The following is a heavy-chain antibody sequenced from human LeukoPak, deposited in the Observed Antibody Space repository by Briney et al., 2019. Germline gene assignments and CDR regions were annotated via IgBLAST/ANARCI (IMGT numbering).Heavy chain of an antibody. CDR1: DDSSSSQY. Sequence: PSETLSLTCAVSDDSSSSQYWTWIRQPPGKGLEWIGYISYIGTTNYNPSLKSRVTISIDTSKNQFSLKLSSVTAADTAVYYCARDLVTVTKGFDIWGQGTMVSVSS. V-gene: IGHV4-59*11. CDR2: ISYIGTT. J-gene: IGHJ3*02. CDR3: ARDLVTVTKGFDI. D-gene: IGHD4-17*01.